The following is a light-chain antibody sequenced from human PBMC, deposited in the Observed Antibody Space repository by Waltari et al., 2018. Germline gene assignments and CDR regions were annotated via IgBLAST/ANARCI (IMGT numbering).Light chain of an antibody. J-gene: IGLJ2*01. CDR3: AAWDDSVDGVV. CDR2: NND. Sequence: QSVLTQPPSASGTPEQRVTISCSGSDSNLGCNSLLWYQKLPGTATKLHVFNNDQRPSGVPGRFSGSKAGTSASLAINWLQSEDEADYSCAAWDDSVDGVVFGGGTKLTVL. V-gene: IGLV1-44*01. CDR1: DSNLGCNS.